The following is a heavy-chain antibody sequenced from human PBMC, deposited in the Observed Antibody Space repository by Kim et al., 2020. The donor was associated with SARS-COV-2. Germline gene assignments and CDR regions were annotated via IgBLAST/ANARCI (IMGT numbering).Heavy chain of an antibody. CDR2: ISVYTSKT. Sequence: ASVKVSCKASGYTFTSYAISWVRQAPGQGLEWMGRISVYTSKTNYAQKLQGRVTMTTDTSTRTAYMELRGLRSDDTALYYCVRDVDWQLSGGPVYGDNWFDPWGQGTLVTVSS. D-gene: IGHD3-9*01. J-gene: IGHJ5*02. CDR3: VRDVDWQLSGGPVYGDNWFDP. CDR1: GYTFTSYA. V-gene: IGHV1-18*01.